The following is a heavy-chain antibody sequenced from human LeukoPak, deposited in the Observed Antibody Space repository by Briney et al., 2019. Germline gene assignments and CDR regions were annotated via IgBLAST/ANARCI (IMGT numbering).Heavy chain of an antibody. CDR2: ICAYNGNT. CDR1: GYTFSSYS. V-gene: IGHV1-18*01. Sequence: GASVKVSCKASGYTFSSYSISWVRQAPGQGLEWMGWICAYNGNTIYAQKVKGRVTMTTDTSTSTAYMELRSLKSDDTAVYYCARTSYCSYGSCYTDYWGQGTLVTVSS. J-gene: IGHJ4*02. D-gene: IGHD2-15*01. CDR3: ARTSYCSYGSCYTDY.